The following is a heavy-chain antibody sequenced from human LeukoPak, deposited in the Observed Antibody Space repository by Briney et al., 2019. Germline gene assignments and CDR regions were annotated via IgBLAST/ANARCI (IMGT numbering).Heavy chain of an antibody. CDR1: GFTFSSYA. CDR3: AKWFLPIAPAGTEVF. V-gene: IGHV3-23*01. J-gene: IGHJ4*02. D-gene: IGHD6-13*01. Sequence: GGTLRLPRGASGFTFSSYAMSWVRQATGKGLEWVSALRGSGGSTYYADSVKGRFTISRDNSKNMLYLQMNSLRAEDTAVYYCAKWFLPIAPAGTEVFWGQGTLVTVSS. CDR2: LRGSGGST.